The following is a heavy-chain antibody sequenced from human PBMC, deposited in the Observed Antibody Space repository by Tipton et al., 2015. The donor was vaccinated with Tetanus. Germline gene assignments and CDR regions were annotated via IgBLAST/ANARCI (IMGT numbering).Heavy chain of an antibody. CDR3: VRGRGLGEYSYGFEY. J-gene: IGHJ4*02. Sequence: TLSLTCDVSGGPVSSSNWWSWVRQAPGKGLEWIGEIYYSGTTNYNPSLKSRVTISTDKSKNQVSLRLNSVTAADTAVYFCVRGRGLGEYSYGFEYWGPGLLVTVSS. CDR1: GGPVSSSNW. D-gene: IGHD4-11*01. V-gene: IGHV4-4*01. CDR2: IYYSGTT.